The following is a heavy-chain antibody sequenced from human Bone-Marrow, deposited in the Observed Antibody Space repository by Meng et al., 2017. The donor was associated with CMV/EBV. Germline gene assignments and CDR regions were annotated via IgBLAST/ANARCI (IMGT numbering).Heavy chain of an antibody. CDR3: ARDKVPGGSSSFDY. J-gene: IGHJ4*02. V-gene: IGHV3-30*01. CDR2: MSAAGSI. D-gene: IGHD6-13*01. CDR1: EFTFSTYP. Sequence: AASEFTFSTYPLHWVRQDPGKGLEWVAVMSAAGSIYYADSVKGRLTISRDSSKNTLSLQMNNLRAEDTAMYYCARDKVPGGSSSFDYWGQGTLVTVSS.